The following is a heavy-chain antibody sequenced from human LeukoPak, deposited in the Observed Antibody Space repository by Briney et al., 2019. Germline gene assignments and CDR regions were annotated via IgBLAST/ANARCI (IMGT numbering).Heavy chain of an antibody. Sequence: GGSLRLSCVASGRTFSSYAMHWVRQAPGKGLEWVAVISNGGTNSYYADSVKGRFTISRDNSKNTLYLQMNSLRAEDTAVYYCARGVYNDAFDIWGQGTTVTVSS. D-gene: IGHD1-1*01. V-gene: IGHV3-30-3*01. CDR3: ARGVYNDAFDI. J-gene: IGHJ3*02. CDR2: ISNGGTNS. CDR1: GRTFSSYA.